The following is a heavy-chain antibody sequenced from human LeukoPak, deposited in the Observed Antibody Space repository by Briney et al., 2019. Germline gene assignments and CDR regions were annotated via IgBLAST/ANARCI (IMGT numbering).Heavy chain of an antibody. J-gene: IGHJ4*02. D-gene: IGHD3-10*01. CDR1: GYTFTDYY. Sequence: ASVKVSCKVSGYTFTDYYMHWVQQAPGKGLEWMGLVDPEDGETIYAEKFQGRVTITADTSTDTAYMELSSLRSEDTAVYYCATDLVRGTSRWFDYWGQGTLVTVSS. CDR2: VDPEDGET. V-gene: IGHV1-69-2*01. CDR3: ATDLVRGTSRWFDY.